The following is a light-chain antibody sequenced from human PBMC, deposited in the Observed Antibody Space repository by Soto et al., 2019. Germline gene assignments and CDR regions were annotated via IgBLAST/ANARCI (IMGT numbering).Light chain of an antibody. CDR3: SSYAGINNLGV. V-gene: IGLV2-8*01. CDR1: SSDVGGYKY. J-gene: IGLJ1*01. Sequence: QSALTQPPSASGSPGQSVTISCTGTSSDVGGYKYVSWYQQHPGKAPKLMIFEVNKRPSGVPDRFSGSKSGNTASLTVSGLQADADADYYCSSYAGINNLGVFGTGTKVTVL. CDR2: EVN.